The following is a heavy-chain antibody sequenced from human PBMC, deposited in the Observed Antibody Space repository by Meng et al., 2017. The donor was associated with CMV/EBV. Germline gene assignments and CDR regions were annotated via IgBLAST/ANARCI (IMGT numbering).Heavy chain of an antibody. Sequence: GESLKISCAASGFTFSSYAMSWVRQAPGKGLEWVSVIYSGGSSTYYADSVKGRFTISRDNSKNTLYLQMNSLRAEDTAVYYCAKDHIAARPLYFDYWGQGTLVTVSS. J-gene: IGHJ4*02. CDR1: GFTFSSYA. V-gene: IGHV3-23*03. CDR3: AKDHIAARPLYFDY. D-gene: IGHD6-6*01. CDR2: IYSGGSST.